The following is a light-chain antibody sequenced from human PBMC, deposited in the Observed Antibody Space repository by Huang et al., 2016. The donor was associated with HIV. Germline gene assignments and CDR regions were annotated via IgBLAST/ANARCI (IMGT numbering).Light chain of an antibody. CDR1: QSVNILF. CDR2: GAA. CDR3: QQYASSPRT. V-gene: IGKV3-20*01. J-gene: IGKJ2*01. Sequence: EIVLTQSPGTLSVSPGERATLPCRTSQSVNILFLAWEQQRTGQPPRLLLYGAAYRATGVPDRFSGGGSGTNFSLTISRLEPEDFAVYFCQQYASSPRTFGQGTRLDIK.